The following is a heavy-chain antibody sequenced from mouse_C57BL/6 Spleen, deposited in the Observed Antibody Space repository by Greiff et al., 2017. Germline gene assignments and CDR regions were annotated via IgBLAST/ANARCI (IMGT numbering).Heavy chain of an antibody. CDR2: IHPNSGST. V-gene: IGHV1-64*01. CDR3: ARWGDSGAMDY. Sequence: VLLQQPGAELVKPGASVKLSCKASGYTFSSYWMNWVKQRPGQGLEWIGMIHPNSGSTNYNGKFKSKATLTVDKSSSTAYMQLSSLTSEDSAVYYCARWGDSGAMDYWGQGTSVTVSS. CDR1: GYTFSSYW. J-gene: IGHJ4*01.